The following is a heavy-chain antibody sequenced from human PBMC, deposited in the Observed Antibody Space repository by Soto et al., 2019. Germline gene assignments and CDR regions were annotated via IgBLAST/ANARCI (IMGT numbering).Heavy chain of an antibody. D-gene: IGHD2-15*01. V-gene: IGHV3-23*01. CDR3: AKSRQEGQLLQWFAP. CDR2: ISGSGGST. Sequence: GGSLRLSCAASGFTFSSYAMSWVCQAPGKGLEWVSAISGSGGSTYYADSVKGRFTISRDNSKNTLYLQMNSLRAEDTAVYYCAKSRQEGQLLQWFAPWGQGTLVTVSS. J-gene: IGHJ5*02. CDR1: GFTFSSYA.